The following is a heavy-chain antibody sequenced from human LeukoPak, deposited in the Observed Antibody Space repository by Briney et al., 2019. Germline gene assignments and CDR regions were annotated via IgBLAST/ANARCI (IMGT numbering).Heavy chain of an antibody. CDR2: IWYDGSNK. CDR1: GFTFTSFG. D-gene: IGHD2-15*01. CDR3: ARDGDITPTDV. Sequence: GGSLRLSCAASGFTFTSFGLHWVREAPGKGLEWVAVIWYDGSNKYYADSVKGRFTISRDNSKNTPYLQMHSLTGEATAVYYCARDGDITPTDVWGQGTTGTVSS. J-gene: IGHJ6*02. V-gene: IGHV3-33*01.